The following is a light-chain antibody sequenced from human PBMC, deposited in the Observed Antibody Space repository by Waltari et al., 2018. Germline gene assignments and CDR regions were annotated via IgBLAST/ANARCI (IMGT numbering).Light chain of an antibody. CDR2: ANS. Sequence: QSVLTQPPSVSGAPGKRVTISCTGTSSNIGAGYDVPWYQQLPGTAPQLLIYANSNRPSGVPDRFSGSKSGTSASLAITGLQAEDEADYYCQSYDSSLSGSWVFGGGTKLTVL. V-gene: IGLV1-40*01. J-gene: IGLJ3*02. CDR1: SSNIGAGYD. CDR3: QSYDSSLSGSWV.